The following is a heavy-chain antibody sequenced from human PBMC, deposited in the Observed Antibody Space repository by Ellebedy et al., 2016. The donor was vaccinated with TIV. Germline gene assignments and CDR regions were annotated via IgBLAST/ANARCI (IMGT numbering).Heavy chain of an antibody. CDR3: ARRGSYGDYAVQINSWFDS. V-gene: IGHV3-7*01. CDR1: GFSFSSYW. J-gene: IGHJ5*01. CDR2: MRGDGEK. Sequence: GESLKISCEAFGFSFSSYWMSWVRQAPGRGLEWVANMRGDGEKYYVDSVKGRFTISRDNGKNSLYLQMHSLRPEDTAVYYCARRGSYGDYAVQINSWFDSWGQGTLVTVSS. D-gene: IGHD4-17*01.